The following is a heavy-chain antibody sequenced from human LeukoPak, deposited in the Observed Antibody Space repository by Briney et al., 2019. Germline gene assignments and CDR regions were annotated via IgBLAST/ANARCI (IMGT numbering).Heavy chain of an antibody. CDR3: AEDQQLQPFHY. V-gene: IGHV3-23*01. J-gene: IGHJ4*02. CDR2: ISGRADST. Sequence: GGSLRLSCAASGFTFSSYAMSWVRQAPGKGLEWVSTISGRADSTYYADSVKGRFTISSDTSKNTLFLQMNSLRAEDTAVYYCAEDQQLQPFHYWGQGTLVTVSS. D-gene: IGHD4-11*01. CDR1: GFTFSSYA.